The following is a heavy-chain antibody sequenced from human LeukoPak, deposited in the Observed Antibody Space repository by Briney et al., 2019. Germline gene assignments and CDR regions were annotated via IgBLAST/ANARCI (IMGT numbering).Heavy chain of an antibody. D-gene: IGHD3-22*01. CDR1: GFTFDDYA. CDR3: AKLTYYYDSSGYYPDAFDI. CDR2: ISWNSGSI. Sequence: GGSLRLSCAASGFTFDDYAMHWVRQAPGKGLEWVSGISWNSGSIGYADSVKGRFTISRDNAKNSLYLQMNSLRAEDTALYYCAKLTYYYDSSGYYPDAFDIWGQGTMVTVSS. J-gene: IGHJ3*02. V-gene: IGHV3-9*01.